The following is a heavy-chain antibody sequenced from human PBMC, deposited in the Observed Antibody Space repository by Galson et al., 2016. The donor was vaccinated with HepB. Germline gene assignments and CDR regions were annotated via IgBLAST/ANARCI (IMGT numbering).Heavy chain of an antibody. CDR2: IYYREGS. CDR3: ARHPSDILTGQGGFDP. V-gene: IGHV4-39*01. J-gene: IGHJ5*02. D-gene: IGHD3-9*01. Sequence: ETLSLTCTVSGGSIGSSTYYWDWIRQSPGRGLEWIGSIYYREGSYYNPSLKSRVTISVDTSRNQFSLKLSSVAAADTAVYYCARHPSDILTGQGGFDPWGQGTLVTVSS. CDR1: GGSIGSSTYY.